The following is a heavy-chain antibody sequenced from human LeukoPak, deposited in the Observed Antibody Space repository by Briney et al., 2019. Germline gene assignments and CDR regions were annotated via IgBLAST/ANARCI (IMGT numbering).Heavy chain of an antibody. J-gene: IGHJ4*02. CDR2: IYSGGTT. CDR3: VRGVRWPDFDY. Sequence: PGGSLRLSCVASGFTVSSHYMSWVRQAPGKELEWVSVIYSGGTTYYADSVKGRFTISRDNSKNTVSLQMNSLRAEDTAVYYCVRGVRWPDFDYWGQGTLVTVSS. V-gene: IGHV3-66*01. D-gene: IGHD5-24*01. CDR1: GFTVSSHY.